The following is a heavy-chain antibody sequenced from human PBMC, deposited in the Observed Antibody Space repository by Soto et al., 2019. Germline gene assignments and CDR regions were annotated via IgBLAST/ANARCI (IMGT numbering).Heavy chain of an antibody. J-gene: IGHJ5*02. CDR2: IYTSGST. Sequence: PSETLSLTCTVSGGSISSYYWSWIRQPAGKGLEWIGRIYTSGSTNYNPSLKSRVTMSVDTSKNQFSLKLSSVTAADTAVYYCARDQPYGDYAKQTHNWFDPWGQGTLVTVSS. V-gene: IGHV4-4*07. CDR1: GGSISSYY. CDR3: ARDQPYGDYAKQTHNWFDP. D-gene: IGHD4-17*01.